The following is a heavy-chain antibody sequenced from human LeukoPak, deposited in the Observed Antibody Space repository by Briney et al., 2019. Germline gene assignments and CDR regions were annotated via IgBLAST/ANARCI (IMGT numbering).Heavy chain of an antibody. CDR2: IYYTGST. D-gene: IGHD4-11*01. V-gene: IGHV4-39*07. CDR3: ASWSTLTTIFFDN. J-gene: IGHJ4*02. Sequence: SETLSLTCTVSGGSITGSGNYWGWIRQPPAKGLEWIGSIYYTGSTYYNPSLKSRVTISLDTSKNQFSLKLSSVTAADTAVYYCASWSTLTTIFFDNWGQGTLVTVSS. CDR1: GGSITGSGNY.